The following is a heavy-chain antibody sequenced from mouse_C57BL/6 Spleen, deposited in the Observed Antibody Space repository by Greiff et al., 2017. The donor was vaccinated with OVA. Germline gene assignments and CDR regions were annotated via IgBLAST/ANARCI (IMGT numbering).Heavy chain of an antibody. J-gene: IGHJ1*03. CDR3: ARRDGSSYGYFDV. CDR2: ISYSGST. CDR1: GYSITSDY. Sequence: VQLKQSGPGLAKPSQTLSLTCSVTGYSITSDYWNWIRKFPGNKLEYMGYISYSGSTYYNPSLKSRISITRDTSKNQYYLQLNSVTTEDTATYYCARRDGSSYGYFDVWGTGTTVTVSS. D-gene: IGHD1-1*01. V-gene: IGHV3-8*01.